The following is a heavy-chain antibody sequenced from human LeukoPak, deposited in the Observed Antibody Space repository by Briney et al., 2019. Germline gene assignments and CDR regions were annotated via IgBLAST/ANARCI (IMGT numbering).Heavy chain of an antibody. V-gene: IGHV4-34*01. CDR3: ARDSGVYYGSGSYSIYYYYYGMDV. Sequence: SETLSLTCAVYGGSFSGYYWSWIRQPPGKGLEWIGEINHSGSTNYNPSLKSRVTISVDTSKNQFSLRLSSVTAADTAVYYCARDSGVYYGSGSYSIYYYYYGMDVWGQGTTVTVSS. CDR2: INHSGST. CDR1: GGSFSGYY. D-gene: IGHD3-10*01. J-gene: IGHJ6*02.